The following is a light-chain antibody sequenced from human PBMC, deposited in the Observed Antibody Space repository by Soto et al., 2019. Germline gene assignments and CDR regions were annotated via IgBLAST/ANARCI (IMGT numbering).Light chain of an antibody. J-gene: IGLJ1*01. Sequence: QSVLTQPASVSGSPGQSITISCTGTSSDVGGYEYVSWYQQHPGKAPKLMIYAVRNRPSGVSTRFSGSKSGNTASPTISGLQADDEADYYCSSFTGSSTLPYVFGTGTKLTVL. CDR3: SSFTGSSTLPYV. CDR1: SSDVGGYEY. CDR2: AVR. V-gene: IGLV2-14*01.